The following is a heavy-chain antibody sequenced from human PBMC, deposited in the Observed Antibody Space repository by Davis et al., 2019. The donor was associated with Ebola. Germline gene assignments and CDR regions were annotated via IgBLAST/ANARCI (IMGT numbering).Heavy chain of an antibody. V-gene: IGHV3-15*01. D-gene: IGHD5-18*01. CDR3: TTIGGYSYGRRDY. CDR2: IKSKTDGGTT. Sequence: GSLRLSCAASGFTFSNAWMSWVRQAPGKGLEWVGRIKSKTDGGTTDYAAPVKGRFTISRDDSKNTLYLQMNSLKTEDTAVYYCTTIGGYSYGRRDYWGQGTLVTVSS. CDR1: GFTFSNAW. J-gene: IGHJ4*02.